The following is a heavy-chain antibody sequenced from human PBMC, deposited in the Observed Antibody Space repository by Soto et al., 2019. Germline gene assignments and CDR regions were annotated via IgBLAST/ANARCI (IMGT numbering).Heavy chain of an antibody. CDR3: ASQLESTTSFGY. J-gene: IGHJ4*01. CDR2: ISHTGSP. V-gene: IGHV4-39*01. Sequence: PSETLSLTCTVSGGSISNSAYFWAWMRQPPGKGLEWVGTISHTGSPRYNPSLKSRVTISVDTSKNQFSLRLPSVTAADTAVFYCASQLESTTSFGYWRRGTLVTVSS. D-gene: IGHD1-1*01. CDR1: GGSISNSAYF.